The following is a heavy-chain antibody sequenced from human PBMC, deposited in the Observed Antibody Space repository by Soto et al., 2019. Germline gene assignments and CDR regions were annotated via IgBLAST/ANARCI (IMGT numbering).Heavy chain of an antibody. V-gene: IGHV4-31*03. CDR2: IYYSGST. CDR3: ARGVTMVRGVIHTPYFDH. CDR1: GGSISSGGYY. Sequence: QVQLQESGPGLVKPSQTLSLTCTVSGGSISSGGYYWSWIRQHPGKGLEWIGYIYYSGSTYYNPSLKSRVTISVDASKNQFSLKLSSVTAADTAVYYCARGVTMVRGVIHTPYFDHWGQGTLVTVSS. J-gene: IGHJ4*02. D-gene: IGHD3-10*01.